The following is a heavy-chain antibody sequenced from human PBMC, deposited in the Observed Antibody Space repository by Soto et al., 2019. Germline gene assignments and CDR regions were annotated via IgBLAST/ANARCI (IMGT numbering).Heavy chain of an antibody. Sequence: ASVKVSCKASGYTFTSYYMHWVRQAPGQGLEWMGIINPSGGSTSYAQKFQGRVTMTRDTSTSTVYMELSSLRSEDTAVYYCARKVSSSGYGGAFDIWGQGTMVTVSS. CDR2: INPSGGST. J-gene: IGHJ3*02. V-gene: IGHV1-46*01. CDR1: GYTFTSYY. D-gene: IGHD3-22*01. CDR3: ARKVSSSGYGGAFDI.